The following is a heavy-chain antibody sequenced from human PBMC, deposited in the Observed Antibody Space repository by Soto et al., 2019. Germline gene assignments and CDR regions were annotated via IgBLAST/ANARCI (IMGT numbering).Heavy chain of an antibody. CDR2: INPATGAA. J-gene: IGHJ3*02. Sequence: QLHLVQSGAVVKKPGASVTVSCSASGYPVTAYYMHWVRQAPGRGLEWMGGINPATGAAKYTQTFQGRVPIARDPSTSTVFMEPSGLNSEGTAGFYCARGGGVGVAGSAAFDMWGQGTLVTVSS. V-gene: IGHV1-2*02. CDR1: GYPVTAYY. D-gene: IGHD3-3*01. CDR3: ARGGGVGVAGSAAFDM.